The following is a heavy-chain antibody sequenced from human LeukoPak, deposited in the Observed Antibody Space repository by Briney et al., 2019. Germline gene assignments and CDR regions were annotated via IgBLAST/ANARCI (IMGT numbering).Heavy chain of an antibody. CDR2: ISGSGGST. CDR1: GFTFSSYG. J-gene: IGHJ4*02. D-gene: IGHD2-2*01. CDR3: AKLGRYQLPLDDY. Sequence: GGSLRLSCAASGFTFSSYGMSWVRQAPGKGLEWVSAISGSGGSTYYADSVRGRFTISRDNSKNTMYLQMNSLRAEDTAVYYCAKLGRYQLPLDDYWGQGTLVTVSS. V-gene: IGHV3-23*01.